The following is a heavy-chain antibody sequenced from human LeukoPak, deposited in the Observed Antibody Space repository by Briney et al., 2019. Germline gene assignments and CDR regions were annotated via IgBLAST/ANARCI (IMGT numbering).Heavy chain of an antibody. D-gene: IGHD3-3*01. J-gene: IGHJ4*02. V-gene: IGHV4-38-2*02. CDR2: IFHTGST. Sequence: KPSETLSLTCTVSGDSISSGNYWGWIRQPPGKGLEWIGSIFHTGSTYFNLSLKSRVAISEDTSGKQFSLRLGSVTAADTAVYFCARVGSGLNLYYFDYWGQGILVTVSS. CDR3: ARVGSGLNLYYFDY. CDR1: GDSISSGNY.